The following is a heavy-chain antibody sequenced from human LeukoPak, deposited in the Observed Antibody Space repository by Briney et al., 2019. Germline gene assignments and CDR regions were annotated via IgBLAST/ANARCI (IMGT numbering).Heavy chain of an antibody. CDR2: IIPIFGTV. D-gene: IGHD3-16*02. J-gene: IGHJ4*02. CDR1: GGTFSSYA. Sequence: SVKVSCKASGGTFSSYAISWVRQAPGQGLEWMGGIIPIFGTVNYAQKFQGRVTITADKSTSTAYMELSSLRSEDTAVYYCARVPGLRLGELSPLFDYWGQGTLVTVSS. V-gene: IGHV1-69*06. CDR3: ARVPGLRLGELSPLFDY.